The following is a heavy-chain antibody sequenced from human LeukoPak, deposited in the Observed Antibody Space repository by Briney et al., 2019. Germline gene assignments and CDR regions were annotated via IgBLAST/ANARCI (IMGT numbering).Heavy chain of an antibody. CDR1: GGSISSYY. CDR3: ARVYSSSWLYFDY. J-gene: IGHJ4*02. Sequence: SETLSLTCTVSGGSISSYYWSWIRQPPGKGLEWIGYIYYSGSTNYNPSLKSRVTISVDTSKNQFSLKLSSLTAADTAVYYCARVYSSSWLYFDYWGQGTLVTVSS. V-gene: IGHV4-59*01. D-gene: IGHD6-13*01. CDR2: IYYSGST.